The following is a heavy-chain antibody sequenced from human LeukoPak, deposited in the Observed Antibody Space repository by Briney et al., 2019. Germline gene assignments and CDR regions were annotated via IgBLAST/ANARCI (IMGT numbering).Heavy chain of an antibody. D-gene: IGHD1/OR15-1a*01. Sequence: AGGSLRLSCTASGFTLSHYWMTWVRQAPGKGLEWVAKIEKDGSEAYYVDSVKGRFTISRDNAKNSLYLQMNNLRAEDTAVYSCARAGVTNQLGQTYWYFDLWGRGTLVTVSS. CDR3: ARAGVTNQLGQTYWYFDL. CDR1: GFTLSHYW. CDR2: IEKDGSEA. V-gene: IGHV3-7*01. J-gene: IGHJ2*01.